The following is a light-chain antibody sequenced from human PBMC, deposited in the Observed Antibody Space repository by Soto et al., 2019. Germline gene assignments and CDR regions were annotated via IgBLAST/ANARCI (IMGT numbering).Light chain of an antibody. J-gene: IGKJ4*01. CDR1: QSVSSY. V-gene: IGKV3-11*01. CDR2: DAS. Sequence: EIVLTQSPATLSLSPGERATLSCRASQSVSSYLAWYQQKPGQAPRLLIYDASNRATGIPARFSGSGSGTAFTLTISSLEREDFAVYYCQQRSNWPLTFGGGTKVEIK. CDR3: QQRSNWPLT.